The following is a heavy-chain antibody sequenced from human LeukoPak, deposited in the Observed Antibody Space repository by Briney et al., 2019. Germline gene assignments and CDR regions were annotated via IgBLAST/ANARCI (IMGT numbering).Heavy chain of an antibody. Sequence: GGSLRLSCAASGFTFSSYSMNWVRQAPGKGLEWVSYISSSSSTIYYADSVKGRFTISRDNAKNSLYLQMNSLRAEDTAVYYCARALRPGITIFGVATIDAFDIWGQGTMVTVSS. D-gene: IGHD3-3*01. CDR1: GFTFSSYS. CDR3: ARALRPGITIFGVATIDAFDI. J-gene: IGHJ3*02. V-gene: IGHV3-48*01. CDR2: ISSSSSTI.